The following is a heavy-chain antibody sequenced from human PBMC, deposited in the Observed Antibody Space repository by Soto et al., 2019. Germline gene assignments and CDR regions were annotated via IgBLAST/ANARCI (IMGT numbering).Heavy chain of an antibody. Sequence: GESLKISCKGSGYSFSTYWIGWVRQMPGKGLEWIGVIYPGDSETRYSPSFQGQVTISADKSISTAYLQWSSLKASDTAMYYCARSNLYSSSWYYYYYGMDVWGQGTTVTVSS. V-gene: IGHV5-51*01. CDR2: IYPGDSET. CDR1: GYSFSTYW. D-gene: IGHD6-13*01. CDR3: ARSNLYSSSWYYYYYGMDV. J-gene: IGHJ6*02.